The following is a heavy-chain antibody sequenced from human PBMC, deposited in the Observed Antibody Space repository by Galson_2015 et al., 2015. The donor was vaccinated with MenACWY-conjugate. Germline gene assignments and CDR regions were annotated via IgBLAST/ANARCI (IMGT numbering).Heavy chain of an antibody. CDR3: ARDGPLGYFDY. CDR2: ISYDGSNK. D-gene: IGHD1-26*01. J-gene: IGHJ4*02. Sequence: SLRLSCAASGFTFSSYAMHWVRQAPGKGLEWVAVISYDGSNKYYADSVKGRFTISRDNSKNTLYLQMNSLRAEDTAVDYCARDGPLGYFDYWGQGTLVTASS. V-gene: IGHV3-30*04. CDR1: GFTFSSYA.